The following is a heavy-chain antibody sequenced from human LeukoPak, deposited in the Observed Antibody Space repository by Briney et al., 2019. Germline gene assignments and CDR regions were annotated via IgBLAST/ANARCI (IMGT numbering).Heavy chain of an antibody. CDR2: IYSSGST. CDR1: GFTVSSNY. CDR3: ARDTVGTAGVEY. J-gene: IGHJ4*02. Sequence: GGSLRLSCAASGFTVSSNYMAWVRQAPGKGLEWVSVIYSSGSTYYADSVKSRFNISGDSYKNTLYLEMNSLIVEDTGVYYCARDTVGTAGVEYWGQGTLVTVS. D-gene: IGHD4-23*01. V-gene: IGHV3-53*01.